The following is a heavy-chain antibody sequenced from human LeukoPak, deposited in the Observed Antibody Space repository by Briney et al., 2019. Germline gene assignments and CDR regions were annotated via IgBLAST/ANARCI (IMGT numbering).Heavy chain of an antibody. J-gene: IGHJ4*02. D-gene: IGHD6-19*01. CDR2: IYYSGST. Sequence: PSETLSLTCTVSGGSISSYYWSWIRQPPGKGLEWIGYIYYSGSTNYNPSLKSRVTISADTSKKQFSLKLSSVTAADTAVYYCARQGGVSGWFYFDYWGQGMLVTVSS. V-gene: IGHV4-59*08. CDR1: GGSISSYY. CDR3: ARQGGVSGWFYFDY.